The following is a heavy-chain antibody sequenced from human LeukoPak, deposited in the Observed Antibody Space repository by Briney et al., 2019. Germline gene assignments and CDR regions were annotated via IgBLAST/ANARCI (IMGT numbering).Heavy chain of an antibody. V-gene: IGHV3-30*04. CDR1: GFTLSRYD. J-gene: IGHJ4*02. Sequence: GRSLRLSCAASGFTLSRYDMHWVRQAPGKGLESVAIISYDGSDKYYADSVKGRFTISRDNSKNTLYVQMNSLGPEDTALYYCARDRGYCSGGSCYSAFDYWGQGTLVTVSS. CDR3: ARDRGYCSGGSCYSAFDY. D-gene: IGHD2-15*01. CDR2: ISYDGSDK.